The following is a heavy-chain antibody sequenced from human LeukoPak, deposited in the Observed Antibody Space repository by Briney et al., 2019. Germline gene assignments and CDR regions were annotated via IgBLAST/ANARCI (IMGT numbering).Heavy chain of an antibody. J-gene: IGHJ5*02. CDR1: GFSLSTSGVG. CDR3: AHRPFYYDSSGYYSLWFDP. Sequence: SGPTLVNPTQTLTLTCTFSGFSLSTSGVGVGWIRQPPGKALERLALIYWDDDKRYSPSLKSRLTITKDTSKNQVVLTMTNMDPVDTATYYCAHRPFYYDSSGYYSLWFDPWGQGTLVTVSS. CDR2: IYWDDDK. V-gene: IGHV2-5*02. D-gene: IGHD3-22*01.